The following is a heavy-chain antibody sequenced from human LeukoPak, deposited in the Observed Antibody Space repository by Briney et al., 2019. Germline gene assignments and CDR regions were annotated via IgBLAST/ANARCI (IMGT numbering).Heavy chain of an antibody. CDR1: GFTFDDYT. Sequence: PGGSLRLSCAASGFTFDDYTMHWVRQAPGKGLEWVSLISGGGGSTYYADSVKGRFTISRDNSKNSLYLQMNSLRTEDTALYYCAKIAAAGWYYFDYWGQGTLVTVSS. D-gene: IGHD6-13*01. CDR3: AKIAAAGWYYFDY. V-gene: IGHV3-43*02. CDR2: ISGGGGST. J-gene: IGHJ4*02.